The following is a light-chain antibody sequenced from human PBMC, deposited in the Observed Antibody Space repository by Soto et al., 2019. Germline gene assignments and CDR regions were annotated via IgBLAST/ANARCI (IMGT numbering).Light chain of an antibody. Sequence: QSVLTQPPSASGSPGQSFTISCTGTSSDVGGYNYVSWYQQYPGKVPKLMVYEVNKRPSGVPDRFSGSKSGNTASLTVSGLQAEDEADYYCTSYAGGNNVFGTRTKLTVL. V-gene: IGLV2-8*01. CDR2: EVN. CDR1: SSDVGGYNY. J-gene: IGLJ1*01. CDR3: TSYAGGNNV.